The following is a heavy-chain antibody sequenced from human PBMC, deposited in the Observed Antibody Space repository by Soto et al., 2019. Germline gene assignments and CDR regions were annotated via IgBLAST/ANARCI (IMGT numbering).Heavy chain of an antibody. Sequence: QVQLVQSGAEVKKPGSSVKVSCKASGGTFSSYAISWVRQAPGQGLEWMGGIIPIFGTANYAQKFQGRVTITADESTSPAYMEMSSLRSEDTAAYYCARSYSSSWYYYYYGMDVWGQGTTVTVSS. J-gene: IGHJ6*02. V-gene: IGHV1-69*01. CDR1: GGTFSSYA. CDR3: ARSYSSSWYYYYYGMDV. D-gene: IGHD6-13*01. CDR2: IIPIFGTA.